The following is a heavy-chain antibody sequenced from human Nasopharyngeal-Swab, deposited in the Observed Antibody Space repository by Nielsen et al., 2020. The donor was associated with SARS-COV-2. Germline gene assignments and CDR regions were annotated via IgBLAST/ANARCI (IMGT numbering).Heavy chain of an antibody. V-gene: IGHV4-34*01. CDR1: GGSSSGYY. Sequence: SETLSLTCAVYGGSSSGYYWSWIRQPPGKGLEWIGEINHSGSTNYNPSLKSRVTISVDTSKNQFSLKLSSVTAADTAVYYCARAGESHVVVVAATTPSFDYWGQGTLVTVFS. D-gene: IGHD2-15*01. J-gene: IGHJ4*02. CDR3: ARAGESHVVVVAATTPSFDY. CDR2: INHSGST.